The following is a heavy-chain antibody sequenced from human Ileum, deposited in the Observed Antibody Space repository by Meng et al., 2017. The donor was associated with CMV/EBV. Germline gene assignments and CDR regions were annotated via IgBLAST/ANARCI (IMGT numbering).Heavy chain of an antibody. CDR1: GFTFSRYE. V-gene: IGHV3-48*03. Sequence: GGSLRLSCAASGFTFSRYEMNWVRQGPGKGLEWISYISSSGNTKYYADSVKGRFTISRDNAKNSLYLQMNSLRAEDTAVYYCARGYCSSTSCPYYYYYGMDVWGQGTTVTVSS. CDR3: ARGYCSSTSCPYYYYYGMDV. CDR2: ISSSGNTK. D-gene: IGHD2-2*01. J-gene: IGHJ6*02.